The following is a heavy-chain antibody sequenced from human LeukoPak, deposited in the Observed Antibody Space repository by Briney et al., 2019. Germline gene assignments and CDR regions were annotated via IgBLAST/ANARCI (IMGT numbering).Heavy chain of an antibody. D-gene: IGHD7-27*01. CDR1: GYTFINYY. CDR2: INPNNCDT. Sequence: ASETVSCKTSGYTFINYYIHWLRQAPGRGLEWMGRINPNNCDTSYAQNYPQNFQGRVTMTRDTSISTAYMELSRLRSEDTAVYYCARDLSSTANWDFYYWGQGTLVTVSS. J-gene: IGHJ4*02. CDR3: ARDLSSTANWDFYY. V-gene: IGHV1-2*06.